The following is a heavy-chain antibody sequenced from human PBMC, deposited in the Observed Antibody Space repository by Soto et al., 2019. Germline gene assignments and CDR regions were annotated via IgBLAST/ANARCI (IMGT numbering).Heavy chain of an antibody. CDR3: ARQGYYDSSGYYFNWFDP. CDR1: GGSISSSSYY. CDR2: IYYSGST. J-gene: IGHJ5*02. Sequence: QLQLQESGPGLVKPSETLSLTCTVSGGSISSSSYYWGWIRQPPGKGLEWIGSIYYSGSTYYNPSLKSRVTISVDTSKNQFSLKLSSVTAADTAVYYCARQGYYDSSGYYFNWFDPWGQGTLVTVSS. D-gene: IGHD3-22*01. V-gene: IGHV4-39*01.